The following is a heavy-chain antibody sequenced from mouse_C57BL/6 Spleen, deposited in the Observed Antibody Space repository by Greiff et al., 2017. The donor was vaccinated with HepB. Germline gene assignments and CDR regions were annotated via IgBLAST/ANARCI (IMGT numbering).Heavy chain of an antibody. J-gene: IGHJ3*01. CDR3: ARSDGYSFAY. V-gene: IGHV1-61*01. CDR2: IYPSDSET. CDR1: CYTFTSYW. Sequence: QVQLQQPGAELVRPGSSVKLSCKASCYTFTSYWMDWVKQRPGQGLEWIGNIYPSDSETHYNQKFKDKATLTVDKSSSTAYMQLSSLTSEDSAVYYCARSDGYSFAYWGQGTLVTVSA. D-gene: IGHD2-3*01.